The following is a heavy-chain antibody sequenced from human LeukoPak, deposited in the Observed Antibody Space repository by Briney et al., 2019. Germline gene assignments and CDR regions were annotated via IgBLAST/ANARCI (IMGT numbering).Heavy chain of an antibody. CDR1: EYTFTGYY. Sequence: ASVKVSCKASEYTFTGYYMHWVRQAPGQGLEWMGWINPNSGGTNYAQKFQGRVTMTRDTTITTAYMELNGLRSDGTAVYFCARGQVFPSRNLAHWGQGTLVSVSP. D-gene: IGHD3-3*01. V-gene: IGHV1-2*02. CDR2: INPNSGGT. CDR3: ARGQVFPSRNLAH. J-gene: IGHJ4*02.